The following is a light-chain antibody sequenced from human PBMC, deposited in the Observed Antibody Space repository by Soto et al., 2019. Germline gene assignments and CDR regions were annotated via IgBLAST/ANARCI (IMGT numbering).Light chain of an antibody. J-gene: IGKJ1*01. CDR1: HSVGSN. V-gene: IGKV3-15*01. CDR3: QQYNNWPRT. Sequence: EIVMTQSPATLSVSPGERATLSCSASHSVGSNLAWYQHKPGQAPRVLIYGASTRATGIPARFSGSGAGTEFTLTINSLQSEDFAVYYCQQYNNWPRTFGQGTKVDI. CDR2: GAS.